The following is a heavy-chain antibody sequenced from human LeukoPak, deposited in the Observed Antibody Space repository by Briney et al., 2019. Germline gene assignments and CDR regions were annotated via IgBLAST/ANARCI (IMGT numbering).Heavy chain of an antibody. V-gene: IGHV1-24*01. CDR2: FDPEDGET. Sequence: ASVKVSCKVSGYALTELSMHWVRQAPGKGLEWMGGFDPEDGETIYAQKFQGRVTMTEDTSTDTAHMELSSLRSEDTAVYYCATDRGNYGDRRGWRGSLYYFDYWGQGTLVTVSS. J-gene: IGHJ4*02. D-gene: IGHD4-17*01. CDR3: ATDRGNYGDRRGWRGSLYYFDY. CDR1: GYALTELS.